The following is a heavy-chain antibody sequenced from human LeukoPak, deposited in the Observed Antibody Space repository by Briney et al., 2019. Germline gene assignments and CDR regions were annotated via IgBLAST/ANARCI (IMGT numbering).Heavy chain of an antibody. CDR2: IYYSGST. CDR3: ARRTGTSYYYYMDV. CDR1: GGSISSSSYY. D-gene: IGHD1-14*01. Sequence: PSETLSLTCTVSGGSISSSSYYWGWIRQPPGKGLEWIGSIYYSGSTYYNPSLKSRVTISVDTSKNQFSLKLSPVTAADTAVYYCARRTGTSYYYYMDVWGKGTTVTVSS. V-gene: IGHV4-39*01. J-gene: IGHJ6*03.